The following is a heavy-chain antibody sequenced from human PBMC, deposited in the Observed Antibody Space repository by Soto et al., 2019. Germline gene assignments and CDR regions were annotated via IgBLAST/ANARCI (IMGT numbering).Heavy chain of an antibody. CDR3: AKDWGSSGWYNWFDP. CDR2: ISHDGSVT. V-gene: IGHV3-30*18. D-gene: IGHD6-13*01. J-gene: IGHJ5*02. CDR1: GFTFSASG. Sequence: QVQMVESGGGVVQPGTSLRLSCATSGFTFSASGMLWVRQAPGKGLEWVAMISHDGSVTYYTDSVQGRFTISRDTPKNTLYLQMNSLRDEDTAIYYCAKDWGSSGWYNWFDPWGQGTRVTVS.